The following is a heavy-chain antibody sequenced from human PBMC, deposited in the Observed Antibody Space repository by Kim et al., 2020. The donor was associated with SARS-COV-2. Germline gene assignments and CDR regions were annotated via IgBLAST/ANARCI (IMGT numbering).Heavy chain of an antibody. J-gene: IGHJ4*02. CDR1: GFTFSTHG. CDR3: ARNLIMAALD. CDR2: ISNDGTSK. D-gene: IGHD3-16*01. Sequence: GGSLRLSCAASGFTFSTHGMHWVRQAPGGGLEWLGVISNDGTSKTYANSVSGRFTISRDNSKNILYLQINSLRVEDTAVYYCARNLIMAALDWGQGTLVTVSS. V-gene: IGHV3-33*05.